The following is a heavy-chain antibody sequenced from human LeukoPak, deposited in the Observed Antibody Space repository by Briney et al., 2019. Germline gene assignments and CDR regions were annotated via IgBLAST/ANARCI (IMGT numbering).Heavy chain of an antibody. J-gene: IGHJ6*03. CDR3: ARVRCSSTSCPKAYYYYYYMDV. V-gene: IGHV4-34*01. CDR1: GGSFSGYC. CDR2: INHSGST. Sequence: PSETLSLTCAVYGGSFSGYCWCWIRQPPPKGLEWIGEINHSGSTNYNQYPKSRVTISVDTSKNQFSLKLSSVTAADTAVYYCARVRCSSTSCPKAYYYYYYMDVWGKGTTVTVSS. D-gene: IGHD2-2*01.